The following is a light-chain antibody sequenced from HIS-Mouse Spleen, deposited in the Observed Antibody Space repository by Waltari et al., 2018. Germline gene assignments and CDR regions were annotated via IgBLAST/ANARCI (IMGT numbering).Light chain of an antibody. CDR2: RNN. CDR1: SPNIGSNY. Sequence: QSVLTQPPSASGTPGPRVTIPCSGSSPNIGSNYVYWYQQLPGTAPKRLIYRNNQRPSGVPDRFSGSKSGTSASLAISGLRSEDEADYYCAAWDDSLSGPVFGGGTKLTVL. J-gene: IGLJ3*02. V-gene: IGLV1-47*01. CDR3: AAWDDSLSGPV.